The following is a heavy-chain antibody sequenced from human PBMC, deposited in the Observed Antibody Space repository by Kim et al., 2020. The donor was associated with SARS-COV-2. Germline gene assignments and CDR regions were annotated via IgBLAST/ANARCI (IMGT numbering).Heavy chain of an antibody. V-gene: IGHV4-34*01. D-gene: IGHD3-16*02. CDR2: INHSGST. CDR3: ARGALLLTFGGVIVKGWFDP. Sequence: SETLSLTCAVYGGSFSGYYWSWIRQPPGKGLEWIGEINHSGSTNYNPSLKSRVTISVDTSKNQFSLKLSSVTAADTAVYYCARGALLLTFGGVIVKGWFDPWGQGTLVTVSS. J-gene: IGHJ5*02. CDR1: GGSFSGYY.